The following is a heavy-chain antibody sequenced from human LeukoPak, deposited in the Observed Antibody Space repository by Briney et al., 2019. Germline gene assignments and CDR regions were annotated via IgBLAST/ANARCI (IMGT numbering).Heavy chain of an antibody. V-gene: IGHV1-2*02. J-gene: IGHJ3*02. CDR3: AGNFWSGYLIQSDAFDI. CDR1: GYTFTGYY. D-gene: IGHD3-3*01. CDR2: INPNSGGT. Sequence: ASVKVSCKASGYTFTGYYMHWVRQAPGQGLEWMGWINPNSGGTNYAQKFQGRVTMTRDTSISTAYMELSRLRSDDTAVYYCAGNFWSGYLIQSDAFDIWGQGTMVTVSS.